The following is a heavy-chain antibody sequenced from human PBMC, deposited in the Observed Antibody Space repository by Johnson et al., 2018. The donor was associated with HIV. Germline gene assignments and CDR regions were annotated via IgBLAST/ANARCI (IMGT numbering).Heavy chain of an antibody. CDR3: ARAPPGGAFDI. D-gene: IGHD6-25*01. Sequence: VQLVESGGGVVQPGRSLRLSCAASGFTFSSFAMHWVRQAPGKGLEWVVVISYDGSNKFYADSVKGRFTISRDNSKNTLYLQMNSLRAEDTAVYYCARAPPGGAFDIWGQGTMVTVSS. V-gene: IGHV3-30*04. CDR2: ISYDGSNK. J-gene: IGHJ3*02. CDR1: GFTFSSFA.